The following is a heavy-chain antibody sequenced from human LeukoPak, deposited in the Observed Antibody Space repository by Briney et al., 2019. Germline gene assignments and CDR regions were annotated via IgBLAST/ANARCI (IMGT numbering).Heavy chain of an antibody. V-gene: IGHV3-7*01. J-gene: IGHJ4*02. CDR1: GFTLSPYW. D-gene: IGHD6-19*01. CDR3: ARDRGWYRFDS. CDR2: IKHDGSEI. Sequence: GGSQRLSCAASGFTLSPYWMSWVRQAPGKGLEWVANIKHDGSEIYYVDSVKGRFTISRDTAKNSLYLQMNSLRAEDTAMYYCARDRGWYRFDSWGQGTLVTVSS.